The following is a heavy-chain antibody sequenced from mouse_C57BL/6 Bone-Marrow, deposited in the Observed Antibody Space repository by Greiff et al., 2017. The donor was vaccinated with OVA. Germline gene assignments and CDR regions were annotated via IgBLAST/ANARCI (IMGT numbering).Heavy chain of an antibody. D-gene: IGHD2-4*01. Sequence: EVNVVESGGGLVQPGGSLKLSCAASGFTFSDYGMAWVRQAPRKGPEWVAFISNLAYSIYYADTVTGRFTISRENAKNTLYLEMSSLRSEDTAMYYCARLGIYYDYPYAMDYWGQGTSVTVSS. J-gene: IGHJ4*01. CDR2: ISNLAYSI. V-gene: IGHV5-15*01. CDR3: ARLGIYYDYPYAMDY. CDR1: GFTFSDYG.